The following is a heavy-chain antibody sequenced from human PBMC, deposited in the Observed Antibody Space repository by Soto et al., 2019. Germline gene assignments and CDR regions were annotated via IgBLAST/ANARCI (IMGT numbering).Heavy chain of an antibody. CDR3: TRSAKWDGFDP. J-gene: IGHJ3*01. CDR2: SSYSGRT. V-gene: IGHV4-31*01. CDR1: AGSISPINSY. D-gene: IGHD2-8*01. Sequence: QVQLQDSGPGLVRPSQTLSLTCTVSAGSISPINSYWRWIRQHHEKGLDWIGYSSYSGRTFYPSSLKRPVTISLSTSNKQFSLPLTSVTAAATAVYYRTRSAKWDGFDPWGQGTMVTVS.